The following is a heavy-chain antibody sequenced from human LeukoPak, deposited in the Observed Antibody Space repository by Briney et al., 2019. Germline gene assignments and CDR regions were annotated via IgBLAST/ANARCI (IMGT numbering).Heavy chain of an antibody. CDR1: GGSISSYY. CDR3: ARGRVSGVYYYNSSGYSWARGASLGAGKYYFDY. Sequence: SETLSLTCTVSGGSISSYYWSWIRQPPGKGLEWIGEINHSGSTNYNPSLKSRVTISVDTSKNQFSLKLSSVTAADTAVYYCARGRVSGVYYYNSSGYSWARGASLGAGKYYFDYWAREPWSPSPQ. CDR2: INHSGST. D-gene: IGHD3-22*01. V-gene: IGHV4-34*01. J-gene: IGHJ4*02.